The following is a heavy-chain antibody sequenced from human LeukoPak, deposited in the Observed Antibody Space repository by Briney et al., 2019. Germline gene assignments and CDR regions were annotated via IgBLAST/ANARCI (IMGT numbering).Heavy chain of an antibody. CDR3: AKDRRGMGATAADY. V-gene: IGHV3-30*02. CDR1: GFTFSSYG. Sequence: GGSLRLSSAASGFTFSSYGMHWVRQAPGKGLEWVAFIRYDGSKYYADSVKGRFTISRDNSKNTLYLQMNSLRAEDTAVYYCAKDRRGMGATAADYWGQGTLVTVSS. CDR2: IRYDGSK. J-gene: IGHJ4*02. D-gene: IGHD1-26*01.